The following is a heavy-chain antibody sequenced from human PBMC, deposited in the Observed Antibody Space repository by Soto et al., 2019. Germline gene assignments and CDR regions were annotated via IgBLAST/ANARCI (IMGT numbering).Heavy chain of an antibody. CDR1: GGSISSRSFH. CDR3: VREAGAMDV. Sequence: PSETLSLTCTVSGGSISSRSFHWGWIRQSPGKGLEWIATVYYSGSSYYSSSLKSRVTISVDTSNNQFSLKMNSVTAADTAVYYCVREAGAMDVWGQGTSVTVSS. J-gene: IGHJ6*02. V-gene: IGHV4-39*02. CDR2: VYYSGSS. D-gene: IGHD6-13*01.